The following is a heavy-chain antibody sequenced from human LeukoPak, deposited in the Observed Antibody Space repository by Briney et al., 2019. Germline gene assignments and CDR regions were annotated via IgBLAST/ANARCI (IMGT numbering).Heavy chain of an antibody. CDR1: GFTFSIYG. D-gene: IGHD3-10*01. J-gene: IGHJ6*02. Sequence: GGSLRLSCAASGFTFSIYGLHWVRQAPGKGLEWVAVIWNDGSNKYYADSVKGRFTISRDNSKNTLYLQMNSLRAEDTAVYYCARGLRVRGVILTGYYYYGMDVWGQGTTVTVSS. V-gene: IGHV3-33*01. CDR2: IWNDGSNK. CDR3: ARGLRVRGVILTGYYYYGMDV.